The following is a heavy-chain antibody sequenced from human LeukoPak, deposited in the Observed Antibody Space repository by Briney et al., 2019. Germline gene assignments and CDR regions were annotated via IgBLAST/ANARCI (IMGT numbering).Heavy chain of an antibody. CDR1: GYTFTGYY. CDR2: INPNSGGT. CDR3: ARAGGGYSGYDHYYYYGMDV. D-gene: IGHD5-12*01. V-gene: IGHV1-2*04. J-gene: IGHJ6*04. Sequence: ASVKVSCKASGYTFTGYYMHWVRQAPGQGLEWMGWINPNSGGTNYAQKFQGCVTMTRDTSIRTAYMELSRLRSDETAVYYCARAGGGYSGYDHYYYYGMDVWGKGTTVTVSS.